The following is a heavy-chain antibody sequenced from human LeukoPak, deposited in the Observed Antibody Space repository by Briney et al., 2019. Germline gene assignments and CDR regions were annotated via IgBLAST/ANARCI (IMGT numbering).Heavy chain of an antibody. CDR1: GFTFSDYN. D-gene: IGHD5-24*01. J-gene: IGHJ4*02. Sequence: GGSLRLSCAASGFTFSDYNMRWIRQAPGKGLERVSSISRSGSTKYYADSVKGRFTISRDNAKNSLFLQMNSLRAEDTAVYYCARAGGGSEGVDYWGQGTLVTVSS. V-gene: IGHV3-11*01. CDR2: ISRSGSTK. CDR3: ARAGGGSEGVDY.